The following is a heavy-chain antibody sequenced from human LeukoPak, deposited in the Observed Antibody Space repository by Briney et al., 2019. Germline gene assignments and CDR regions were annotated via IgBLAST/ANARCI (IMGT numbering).Heavy chain of an antibody. Sequence: GRSLRLSCAASGFTFSNYAMSWVRQATGKGLEWVSGISGSGGSTFYADSVKGRFTISRENSKKTLYLQMNSPRAEDTAIYYCANEDGNSGDAFDIWGQGTMVTVSS. V-gene: IGHV3-23*01. J-gene: IGHJ3*02. D-gene: IGHD4-23*01. CDR2: ISGSGGST. CDR1: GFTFSNYA. CDR3: ANEDGNSGDAFDI.